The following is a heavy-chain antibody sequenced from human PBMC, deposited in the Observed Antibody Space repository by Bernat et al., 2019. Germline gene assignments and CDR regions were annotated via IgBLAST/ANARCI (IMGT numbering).Heavy chain of an antibody. D-gene: IGHD2-21*02. CDR1: GGSISSGSYY. V-gene: IGHV4-61*02. CDR2: IYTSGST. J-gene: IGHJ4*02. CDR3: AGGKGVVTAI. Sequence: QVQLQESGPGLVKPSQTLSLTCTVSGGSISSGSYYWSWIRQPAGKGLEWIGRIYTSGSTNYNPSLKSRVTISVDTSKNQFSLKLSSVTAADTAVYYCAGGKGVVTAIWGQGTLVTVSS.